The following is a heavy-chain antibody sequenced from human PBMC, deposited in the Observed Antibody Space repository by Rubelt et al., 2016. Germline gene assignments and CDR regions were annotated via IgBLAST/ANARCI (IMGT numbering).Heavy chain of an antibody. CDR2: ISSSSSYI. J-gene: IGHJ4*02. V-gene: IGHV3-11*06. CDR3: ARESFDSSSQAYYFDY. D-gene: IGHD3-22*01. CDR1: GYSISSGYY. Sequence: QLQLQESGPGLVKPSETLSLTCTVSGYSISSGYYWGWIRQPPTKGLEWVSFISSSSSYIKYADSVKGRFTISRDNAKNALYLQMSSLRAEDTAVYYCARESFDSSSQAYYFDYWGQGTLVTVSS.